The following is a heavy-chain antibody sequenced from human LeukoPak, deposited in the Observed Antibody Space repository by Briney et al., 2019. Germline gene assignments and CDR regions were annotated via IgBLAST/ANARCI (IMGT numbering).Heavy chain of an antibody. Sequence: ASVKVSCKASGYTFTGYYMHWVRQAPGQGLEWVGWINPNSGGTNYAQKFQGRVTMTRDTSISTAYMELSRLRSDDTAVCYCARTMDSSGHYRWGIAYWGQGTLVTVSS. CDR3: ARTMDSSGHYRWGIAY. CDR2: INPNSGGT. V-gene: IGHV1-2*02. CDR1: GYTFTGYY. J-gene: IGHJ4*02. D-gene: IGHD3-22*01.